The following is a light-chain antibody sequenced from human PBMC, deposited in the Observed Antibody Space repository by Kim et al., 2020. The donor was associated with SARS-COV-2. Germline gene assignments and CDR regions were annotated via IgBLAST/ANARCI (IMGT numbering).Light chain of an antibody. Sequence: RANINCKSSQSVLYSSNNKNYLAWYQQKAGQPPKLLIYWASTRESGVPDRVSGSGSGTDFTLSISSLQAEDVAVYYCQQYYSTPYTFGQGTKLEI. V-gene: IGKV4-1*01. CDR3: QQYYSTPYT. CDR1: QSVLYSSNNKNY. J-gene: IGKJ2*01. CDR2: WAS.